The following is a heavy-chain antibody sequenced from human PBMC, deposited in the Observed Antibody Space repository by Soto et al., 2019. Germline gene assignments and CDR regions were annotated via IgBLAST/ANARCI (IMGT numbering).Heavy chain of an antibody. J-gene: IGHJ4*02. CDR2: IGPNPVNI. D-gene: IGHD2-2*01. CDR3: ATARHCSSAACPAAE. V-gene: IGHV3-23*01. Sequence: EVQLLESGGGLVQPGGSLRLSCAASGFPFSTSGMLWVRQPPGGGLEWVSAIGPNPVNINYRDSVKGRFTISRDNSRNTVFLQMSALRAEDTALYYCATARHCSSAACPAAEWGQGTLITVSS. CDR1: GFPFSTSG.